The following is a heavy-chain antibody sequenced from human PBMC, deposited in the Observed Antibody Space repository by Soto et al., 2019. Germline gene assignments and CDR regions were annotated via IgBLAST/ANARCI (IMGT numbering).Heavy chain of an antibody. CDR3: AKVLLTYTSGWYHPHFDY. V-gene: IGHV3-30*18. Sequence: ESGGGVVQPGRSLRLSCAASGFTFSSYVMHWVRQAPGKGLEWVAVVSNDGSNKDYADSVKGRFTISRDNSKNTLYLHMNSLRAEDTAVYYCAKVLLTYTSGWYHPHFDYWGQGTLVTVSS. CDR2: VSNDGSNK. J-gene: IGHJ4*02. D-gene: IGHD6-19*01. CDR1: GFTFSSYV.